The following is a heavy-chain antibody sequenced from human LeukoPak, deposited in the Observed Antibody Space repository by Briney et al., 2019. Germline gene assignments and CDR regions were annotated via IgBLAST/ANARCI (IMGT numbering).Heavy chain of an antibody. J-gene: IGHJ6*03. CDR3: AKVGRDGLQQLCYCYYMVV. CDR2: ISYDGSSK. V-gene: IGHV3-30*18. CDR1: GFTFSSYG. D-gene: IGHD5-24*01. Sequence: PGGSLRLSCAASGFTFSSYGMFGVRQAPGKGLDGVAVISYDGSSKYYADSVKGRFTTSRDNSKNTLYLQMNSLRAEDTAVYYCAKVGRDGLQQLCYCYYMVVWGKGTTVTVSS.